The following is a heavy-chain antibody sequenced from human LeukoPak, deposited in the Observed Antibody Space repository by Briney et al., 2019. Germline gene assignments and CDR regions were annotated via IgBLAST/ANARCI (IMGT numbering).Heavy chain of an antibody. D-gene: IGHD1-1*01. V-gene: IGHV3-21*01. J-gene: IGHJ4*02. CDR1: GFIFSDYS. CDR3: ARGASAETIDY. Sequence: GGSLRLSCAASGFIFSDYSMNWVRQAPGKGLEWVSSISSGAAYIFYADSVKSRFSISRDSAKNSLYLQMFSLRAEDTALYYCARGASAETIDYWGQGTLVTVSS. CDR2: ISSGAAYI.